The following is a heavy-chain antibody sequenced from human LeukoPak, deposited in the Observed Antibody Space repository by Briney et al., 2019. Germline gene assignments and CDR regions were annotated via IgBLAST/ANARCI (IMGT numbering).Heavy chain of an antibody. D-gene: IGHD6-13*01. CDR2: IIPILGIA. V-gene: IGHV1-69*02. J-gene: IGHJ5*02. CDR1: GGTFSSYT. Sequence: ASVKVSCKASGGTFSSYTISWVRQAPGQGLEWMGRIIPILGIANYAQKFQGRVTITADKSTSTAYMELSSLRSEDTAVYYCARARSSSWYEKGNWFDPWGQGTLVTASS. CDR3: ARARSSSWYEKGNWFDP.